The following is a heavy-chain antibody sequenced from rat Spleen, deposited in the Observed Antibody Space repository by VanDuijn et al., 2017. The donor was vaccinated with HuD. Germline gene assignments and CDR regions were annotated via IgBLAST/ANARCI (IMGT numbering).Heavy chain of an antibody. J-gene: IGHJ2*01. CDR2: ISYRGSA. Sequence: EVQLQESGPGLVKPSQSLSLTCSVTGYSITSNYWAWIRKFPGNKMEWIGHISYRGSASYNSSLKSRISITRDTSKNQFFLQLDSGTTEDTATYYCARSPAVFFDYWGQGVMVTVSS. V-gene: IGHV3-1*01. D-gene: IGHD3-1*01. CDR1: GYSITSNY. CDR3: ARSPAVFFDY.